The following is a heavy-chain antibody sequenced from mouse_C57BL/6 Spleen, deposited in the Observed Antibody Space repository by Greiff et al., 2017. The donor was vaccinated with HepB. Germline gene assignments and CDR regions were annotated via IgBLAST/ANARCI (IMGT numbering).Heavy chain of an antibody. V-gene: IGHV7-1*01. CDR1: GFTFSDFY. CDR3: ARESSNYGSYYAMDY. Sequence: EVKLVESGGGLVQSGRSLRLSCATSGFTFSDFYMEWVRQAPGKGLEWIAASRNKANDYTTEYSASVKGRFIVSRDTSQSILYLQMNALRAEDTAIYYCARESSNYGSYYAMDYWGQGTSVTVSS. J-gene: IGHJ4*01. CDR2: SRNKANDYTT. D-gene: IGHD1-1*01.